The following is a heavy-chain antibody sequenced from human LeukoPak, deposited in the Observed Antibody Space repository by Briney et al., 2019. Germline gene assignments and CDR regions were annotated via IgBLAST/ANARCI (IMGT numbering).Heavy chain of an antibody. CDR2: IYYTGST. J-gene: IGHJ3*01. CDR1: GFTFSDYY. V-gene: IGHV4-59*01. CDR3: ASSRYSSGWYDGFDV. D-gene: IGHD6-19*01. Sequence: PGGSLRLSCAASGFTFSDYYMSWIRQPPGKGLEWIGYIYYTGSTSYSPSLKSRVTMSVDTSNNQFSLNLRSVTAADTAVYYCASSRYSSGWYDGFDVWGQGTMVTVSS.